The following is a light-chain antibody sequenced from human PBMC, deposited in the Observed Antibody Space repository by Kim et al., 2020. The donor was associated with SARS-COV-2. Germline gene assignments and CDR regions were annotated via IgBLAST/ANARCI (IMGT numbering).Light chain of an antibody. CDR1: SSDIGSYNF. V-gene: IGLV2-8*01. CDR3: SSYAGSNNFV. J-gene: IGLJ1*01. Sequence: QSVTISCTRASSDIGSYNFVSWYQQLPGKAPQLMIYEVTKRPSGVPDRFSGSKSGNTASLTVSGLQADDEADYYCSSYAGSNNFVFGTGTKVTVL. CDR2: EVT.